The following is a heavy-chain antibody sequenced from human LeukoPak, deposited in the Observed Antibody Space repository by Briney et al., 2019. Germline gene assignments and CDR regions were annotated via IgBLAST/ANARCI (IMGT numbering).Heavy chain of an antibody. Sequence: GGSLRLSCAAYGLTFSSYAMSWVRQAPGKGLEWVSAISGSGGSTYYADSVKGRFTISRDNSKNTLYLQMNSLRAEDTAVYYCAKDTPYSTVVRADYFQHWGQGTLVTVSS. CDR1: GLTFSSYA. D-gene: IGHD4-23*01. CDR3: AKDTPYSTVVRADYFQH. V-gene: IGHV3-23*01. CDR2: ISGSGGST. J-gene: IGHJ1*01.